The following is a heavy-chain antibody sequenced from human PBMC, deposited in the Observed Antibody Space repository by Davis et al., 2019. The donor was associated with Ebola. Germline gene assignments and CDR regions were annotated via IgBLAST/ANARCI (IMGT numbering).Heavy chain of an antibody. V-gene: IGHV1-2*02. J-gene: IGHJ6*02. D-gene: IGHD1-1*01. Sequence: AASVKVSCKASGYTFTSYYMHWVRQAPGQGLEWMGWINPNSGGTNYAQKFQGRVTMTRDTSISTAYMELSRLRSDDTAVYYCARDLLSNKGPRVRYGYGMDVWGQGTTVTVSS. CDR3: ARDLLSNKGPRVRYGYGMDV. CDR2: INPNSGGT. CDR1: GYTFTSYY.